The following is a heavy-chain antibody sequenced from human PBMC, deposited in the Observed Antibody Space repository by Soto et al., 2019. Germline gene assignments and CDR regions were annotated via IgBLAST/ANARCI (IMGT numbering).Heavy chain of an antibody. CDR3: ARDRFSGVVSYYYYGMDV. J-gene: IGHJ6*02. D-gene: IGHD3-3*01. CDR2: IYYSGST. Sequence: QVQLQESSPGLVKPSQTLSLTCTVSGGSISSGGYYWSWIRQHPGKGLEWIGYIYYSGSTYYNPSLKRRVTISVDTSKNQFSLKLSSVTAADTAVYYCARDRFSGVVSYYYYGMDVWGQGTTVTVSS. V-gene: IGHV4-31*03. CDR1: GGSISSGGYY.